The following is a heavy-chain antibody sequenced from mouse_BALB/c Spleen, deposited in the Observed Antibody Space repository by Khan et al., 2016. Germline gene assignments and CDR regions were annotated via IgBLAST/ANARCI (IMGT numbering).Heavy chain of an antibody. CDR3: ASYYGSYYAKDC. D-gene: IGHD2-1*01. Sequence: QVQLQQSGAELAKPGASVKMSCKASGYTFTSYWMHWVKQRPGQGLEWIGYINPSTGYTEYNQKFKDKATLTADNSSSTAYMQLSSLTSEESGVYYCASYYGSYYAKDCWGQGTSGTVSS. CDR2: INPSTGYT. V-gene: IGHV1-7*01. CDR1: GYTFTSYW. J-gene: IGHJ4*01.